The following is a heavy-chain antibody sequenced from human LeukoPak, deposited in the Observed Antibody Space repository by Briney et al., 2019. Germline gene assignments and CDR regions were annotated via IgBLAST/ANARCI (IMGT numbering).Heavy chain of an antibody. J-gene: IGHJ6*03. CDR3: ARDPPRFYYDSSAFSRDYYYYMDV. V-gene: IGHV3-21*06. CDR1: GFIFSSYV. Sequence: PGGSLRLSCAASGFIFSSYVMNWVRQAPGKGLEWVSSISSSSYIYYADSVKGRFTISRDNAKNSLYLQMNSLRAEDTAVYYCARDPPRFYYDSSAFSRDYYYYMDVWGKGTTVTVSS. D-gene: IGHD3-22*01. CDR2: ISSSSYI.